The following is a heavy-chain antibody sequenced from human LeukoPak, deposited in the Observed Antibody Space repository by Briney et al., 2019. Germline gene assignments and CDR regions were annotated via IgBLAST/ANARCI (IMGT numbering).Heavy chain of an antibody. CDR2: INHSGST. CDR3: AREVSRYYDSSGYYYSFDY. Sequence: PSETLSLTRAVYGGSFSGYYWSWIRQPPGKGLEWIGEINHSGSTNYNPSLKSRVTISVDTSKNQFSLKLSSVTAADTAVYYCAREVSRYYDSSGYYYSFDYWGQGTLVTVSS. V-gene: IGHV4-34*01. D-gene: IGHD3-22*01. CDR1: GGSFSGYY. J-gene: IGHJ4*02.